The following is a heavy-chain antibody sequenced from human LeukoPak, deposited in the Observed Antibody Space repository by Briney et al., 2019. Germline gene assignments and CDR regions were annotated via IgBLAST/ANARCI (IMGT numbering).Heavy chain of an antibody. CDR2: IYHSGST. Sequence: SATLTLTCAVSGGTISSSNLRCWVRHPPRKGLEWIGEIYHSGSTNYNPSLKSRVTISGDKSTNQFSLKLSSVTAEDTAVYYCARGYGSSGYYPLWGQGTLVTVSS. D-gene: IGHD3-22*01. CDR1: GGTISSSNL. V-gene: IGHV4-4*02. J-gene: IGHJ4*02. CDR3: ARGYGSSGYYPL.